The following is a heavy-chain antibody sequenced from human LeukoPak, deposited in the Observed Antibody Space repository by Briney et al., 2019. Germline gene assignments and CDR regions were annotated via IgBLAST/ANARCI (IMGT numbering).Heavy chain of an antibody. V-gene: IGHV3-30*18. Sequence: PGGSLRLSCAASGFTFSSYAMSWVRQAPGKGLEWVAVISYDGSNKYYADSVKGRFTISRDNSKNTLYLQMNSLRAEDTAVYYCAKGSLEWLLFYGMDVWGQGTTVTVSS. CDR2: ISYDGSNK. J-gene: IGHJ6*02. CDR1: GFTFSSYA. D-gene: IGHD3-3*01. CDR3: AKGSLEWLLFYGMDV.